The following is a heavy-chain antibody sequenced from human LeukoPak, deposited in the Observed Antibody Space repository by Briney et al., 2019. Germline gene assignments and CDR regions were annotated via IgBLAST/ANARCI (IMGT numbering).Heavy chain of an antibody. CDR3: ARGYSGYDSDWFDP. V-gene: IGHV4-59*01. D-gene: IGHD5-12*01. CDR2: IYYSGST. CDR1: GGSISSYY. Sequence: SETLSLTCIVSGGSISSYYWSWIRQPPGKGLEWIGYIYYSGSTNYNPSLKSRVTISVDTSKTQFSLMLTSVTAADTAVYYCARGYSGYDSDWFDPWGQGTLVTVSS. J-gene: IGHJ5*02.